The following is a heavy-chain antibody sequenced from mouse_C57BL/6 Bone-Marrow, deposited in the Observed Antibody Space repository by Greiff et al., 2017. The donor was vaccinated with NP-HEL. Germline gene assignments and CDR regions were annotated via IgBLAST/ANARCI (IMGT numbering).Heavy chain of an antibody. V-gene: IGHV1-81*01. CDR1: GYTFTSYG. J-gene: IGHJ3*01. Sequence: VQLQQSGAELARPGASVKLSCKASGYTFTSYGISWVKQRTGQGLEWIGEIYPRSGNTYYTEKFKGKATLTADKSSSTAYRELRSLTSEDSAVYFCARGDGYLFAYWGQGTLVTVSA. D-gene: IGHD2-3*01. CDR2: IYPRSGNT. CDR3: ARGDGYLFAY.